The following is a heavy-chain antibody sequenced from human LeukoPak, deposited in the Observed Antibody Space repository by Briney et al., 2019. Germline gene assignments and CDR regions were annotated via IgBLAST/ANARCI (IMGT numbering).Heavy chain of an antibody. D-gene: IGHD3-16*01. V-gene: IGHV7-4-1*02. CDR3: AILGSYYYYYYMDV. CDR1: GYTFTSYA. J-gene: IGHJ6*03. Sequence: GASVKVSCKASGYTFTSYAMNWVRQAPGQGLEWMGWINTNTGNPTYAQGFTGRFVFSLDTSVSTAYLQISSLKAEDTAVYYCAILGSYYYYYYMDVWGKGTTVTVSS. CDR2: INTNTGNP.